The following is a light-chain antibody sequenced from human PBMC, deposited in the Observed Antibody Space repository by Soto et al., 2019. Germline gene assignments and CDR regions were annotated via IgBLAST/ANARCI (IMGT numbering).Light chain of an antibody. CDR1: SSNIGSNY. CDR3: ATWDDSLRGWV. Sequence: QPVLTQPPSASGTPGQRVTISCSGSSSNIGSNYVSWYQQLPGTAPKLLIYRNDQRPSGVPDRCSGSKSGTSASLAISGLRSEDETDYYCATWDDSLRGWVFGGGTKRTVL. V-gene: IGLV1-47*01. CDR2: RND. J-gene: IGLJ3*02.